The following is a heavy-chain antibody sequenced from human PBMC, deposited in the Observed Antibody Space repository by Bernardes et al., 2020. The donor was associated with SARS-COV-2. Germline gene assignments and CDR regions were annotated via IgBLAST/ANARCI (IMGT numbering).Heavy chain of an antibody. D-gene: IGHD5-18*01. J-gene: IGHJ4*02. V-gene: IGHV3-53*01. CDR2: IDSVGNI. Sequence: GGSLRLSCAASGFTVTSSYMSWVRQAPGKGLEWVSLIDSVGNIYNADSVKGRFTISRDNSKNTVYLQMNSLRAEDTALYYCARAPTMELWLRGYYFDYWGLGTLLTVSS. CDR3: ARAPTMELWLRGYYFDY. CDR1: GFTVTSSY.